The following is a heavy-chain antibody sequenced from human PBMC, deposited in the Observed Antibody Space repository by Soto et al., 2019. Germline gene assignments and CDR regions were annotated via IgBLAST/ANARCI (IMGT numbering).Heavy chain of an antibody. CDR3: TTDSYITSIIVRFDY. V-gene: IGHV3-15*07. J-gene: IGHJ4*01. Sequence: PGGSLRLSCAASGFTFSNAWINWVRQAPGKGLEWVGRVKSETHGGTTDFAAPVKGRFAISRDDSKNVVYLEMNSLKTEDTAIYYCTTDSYITSIIVRFDYWGHGTLVTVSS. CDR1: GFTFSNAW. CDR2: VKSETHGGTT. D-gene: IGHD3-22*01.